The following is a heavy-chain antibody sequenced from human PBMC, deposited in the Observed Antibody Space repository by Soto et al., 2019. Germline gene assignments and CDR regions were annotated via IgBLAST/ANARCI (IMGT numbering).Heavy chain of an antibody. J-gene: IGHJ5*02. CDR1: GCSISNSSYH. CDR2: IYYSGST. CDR3: ARHVFFWPFDP. Sequence: PSDTLSLTYTVSGCSISNSSYHRRWNRHPPGKGLEWIGSIYYSGSTYYNPSLKSRVTISVDTSKNQFSLKLSSVTAADTAVYYCARHVFFWPFDPWGQGTLVTVSS. V-gene: IGHV4-39*01.